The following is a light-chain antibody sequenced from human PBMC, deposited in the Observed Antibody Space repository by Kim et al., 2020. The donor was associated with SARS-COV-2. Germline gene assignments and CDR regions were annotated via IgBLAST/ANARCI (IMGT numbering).Light chain of an antibody. Sequence: DIQMTQSPSTLSAFVGDRVTITCRASQSINSWLAWYQQKPGKAPKLLVYKASNLESGVPSRFTGSGSGTEFTLTITSLQPEDFATYYCQQYNSYSYTFGQGTKLEI. CDR3: QQYNSYSYT. CDR1: QSINSW. V-gene: IGKV1-5*03. J-gene: IGKJ2*01. CDR2: KAS.